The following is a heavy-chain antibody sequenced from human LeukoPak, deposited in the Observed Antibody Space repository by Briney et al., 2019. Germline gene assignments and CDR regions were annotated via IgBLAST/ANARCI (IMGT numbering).Heavy chain of an antibody. Sequence: TGESLGISCKGSGSLFTSYWISWVRQMPGKGLEWMGRIDPSDSYTNYSPSFQGHVTISADKSISTAYLQWSSLKASDTAMYYCARHSTVTTEAPHDYWGQGTLVTVSS. D-gene: IGHD4-17*01. CDR1: GSLFTSYW. J-gene: IGHJ4*02. CDR3: ARHSTVTTEAPHDY. CDR2: IDPSDSYT. V-gene: IGHV5-10-1*01.